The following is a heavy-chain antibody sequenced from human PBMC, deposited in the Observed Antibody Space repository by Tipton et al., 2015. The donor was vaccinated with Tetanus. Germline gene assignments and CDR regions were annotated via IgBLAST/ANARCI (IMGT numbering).Heavy chain of an antibody. J-gene: IGHJ2*01. D-gene: IGHD3-3*01. V-gene: IGHV4-61*08. CDR1: GGSVTSGDYQ. Sequence: TLSLTCTVSGGSVTSGDYQWSWIRQPPGKGLEWIGYIYYSGSTNYNPSLKSRVTISVDTSKNQFSQKLSSVTAADTAVYYCARDPAVLRFLEWLPDWYFALWGRGTLVTVSS. CDR2: IYYSGST. CDR3: ARDPAVLRFLEWLPDWYFAL.